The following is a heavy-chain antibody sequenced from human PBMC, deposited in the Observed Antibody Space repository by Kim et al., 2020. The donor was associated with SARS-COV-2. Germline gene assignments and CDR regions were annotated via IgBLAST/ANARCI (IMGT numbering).Heavy chain of an antibody. Sequence: ASVKVSCKASGYTFTGYYMHWVRQAPGQGLEWMGQINPNSGGTNYAQKFQGRVTMTRDTSIGTAYMELSRLRSDDTAIYYCARGVELYSSSCWFYPWGQGTLVTVSS. D-gene: IGHD6-13*01. J-gene: IGHJ5*02. CDR2: INPNSGGT. CDR3: ARGVELYSSSCWFYP. CDR1: GYTFTGYY. V-gene: IGHV1-2*06.